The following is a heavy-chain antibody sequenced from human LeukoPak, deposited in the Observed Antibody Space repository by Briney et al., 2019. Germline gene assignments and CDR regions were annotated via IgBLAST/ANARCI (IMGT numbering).Heavy chain of an antibody. CDR1: GGTFISYA. Sequence: SVKVSCKASGGTFISYAISWVRQAPGQGLEWMGGIIPIFGTANYAQKFQGRVTITTDESTSTAYMELSSLRSEDTAVYYCARGWTHKYYYYYMDVWGKGTTVTVSS. D-gene: IGHD3/OR15-3a*01. J-gene: IGHJ6*03. CDR2: IIPIFGTA. CDR3: ARGWTHKYYYYYMDV. V-gene: IGHV1-69*05.